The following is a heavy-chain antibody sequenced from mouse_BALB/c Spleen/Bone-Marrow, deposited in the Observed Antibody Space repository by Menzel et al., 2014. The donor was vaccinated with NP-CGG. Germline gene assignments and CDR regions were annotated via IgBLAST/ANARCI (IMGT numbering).Heavy chain of an antibody. Sequence: QVQLQQPGAELVKPGASVKLSCKAPGYTFTSYWMHWVKQRPGQGLEWIGEIDPSDSYTNYNQKFKGKATLTVDKSSSTAYMQLSSLTSEDSAVYYCARGGNGYDGYLYFDVWGAGTTVTVSS. CDR1: GYTFTSYW. CDR3: ARGGNGYDGYLYFDV. D-gene: IGHD2-2*01. V-gene: IGHV1-69*02. J-gene: IGHJ1*01. CDR2: IDPSDSYT.